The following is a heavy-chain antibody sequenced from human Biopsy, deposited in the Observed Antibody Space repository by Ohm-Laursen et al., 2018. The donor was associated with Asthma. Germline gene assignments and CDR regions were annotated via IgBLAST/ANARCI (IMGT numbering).Heavy chain of an antibody. CDR3: ARAVSSSSYWYFDL. CDR2: IYYRGKT. D-gene: IGHD6-6*01. Sequence: SQTLSLTCIVSGDAMSTSGSYWGWIRQSPGKGLEWIGSIYYRGKTYYNPSLESRVTISADTSKNRFYQKVTSVTAADTAVYYCARAVSSSSYWYFDLGGRGDLVTVSS. CDR1: GDAMSTSGSY. J-gene: IGHJ2*01. V-gene: IGHV4-39*02.